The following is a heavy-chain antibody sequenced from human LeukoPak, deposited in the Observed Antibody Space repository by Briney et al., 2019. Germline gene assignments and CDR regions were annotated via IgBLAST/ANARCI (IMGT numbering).Heavy chain of an antibody. Sequence: PSETLSLTCAVSRFSMSTGYYWGWIRQPPGEGLEWIGIIYHSGTTYYNPSLKSRVTMSVDTSKNQFSLNLSSVTAADAAVYYCARWGPIVGANTVEYWGQGTLVTVSS. CDR3: ARWGPIVGANTVEY. V-gene: IGHV4-38-2*01. CDR2: IYHSGTT. D-gene: IGHD1-26*01. J-gene: IGHJ4*02. CDR1: RFSMSTGYY.